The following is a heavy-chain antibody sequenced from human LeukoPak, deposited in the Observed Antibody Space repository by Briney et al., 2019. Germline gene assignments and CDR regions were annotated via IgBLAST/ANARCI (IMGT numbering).Heavy chain of an antibody. D-gene: IGHD5-18*01. Sequence: GGSLRLSCAASGFTFSSYAMNWVRQAPGKGLEWVSYISSSGSTIYYADSVKGRFTISRDNAKNSLYLQMNSLRAEDTAVYYCARGGYSYGRYYYYGMDVWGQGTTVTVSS. V-gene: IGHV3-48*03. CDR3: ARGGYSYGRYYYYGMDV. J-gene: IGHJ6*02. CDR2: ISSSGSTI. CDR1: GFTFSSYA.